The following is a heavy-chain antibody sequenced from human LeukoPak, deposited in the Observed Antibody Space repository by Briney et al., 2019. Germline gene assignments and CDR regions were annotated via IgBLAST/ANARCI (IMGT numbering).Heavy chain of an antibody. CDR1: GFTLRGHS. J-gene: IGHJ6*04. Sequence: GGSLRLSCAATGFTLRGHSMNWVRQAPGKGLEWVSSISSSSSYIYYADSVKGRFTISRDNAKNSLYLQMNSLRAEDTAVYYCARVRMDVWGKGTTVTVSS. CDR3: ARVRMDV. CDR2: ISSSSSYI. V-gene: IGHV3-21*01.